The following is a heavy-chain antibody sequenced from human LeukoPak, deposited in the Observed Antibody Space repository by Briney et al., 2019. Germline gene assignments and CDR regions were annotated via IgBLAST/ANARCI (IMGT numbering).Heavy chain of an antibody. Sequence: GGSLRLSCAASGFTFSSYWMHWVRQAPGKGLVWVSRINTDGSSTSYADSVKGRFTISRDNAKNTLYLQTNSLRAEDTAVYYCAREGFGSSSSYWGQGTLVTVSS. V-gene: IGHV3-74*01. CDR2: INTDGSST. D-gene: IGHD6-6*01. CDR1: GFTFSSYW. J-gene: IGHJ4*02. CDR3: AREGFGSSSSY.